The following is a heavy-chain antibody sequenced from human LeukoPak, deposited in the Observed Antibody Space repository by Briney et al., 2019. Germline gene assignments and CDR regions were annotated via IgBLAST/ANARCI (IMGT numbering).Heavy chain of an antibody. CDR3: ARASMDSSSWCEDDY. CDR1: DDSITMYY. CDR2: VDHTGST. J-gene: IGHJ4*02. V-gene: IGHV4-59*01. D-gene: IGHD6-13*01. Sequence: SETLSLTCSVSDDSITMYYWTWIRQPPGKGLEWIGYVDHTGSTNYNPSLKSRVTISLDTSKNQFSLKLSSVTAADTAVYYCARASMDSSSWCEDDYWGQGTLVTVSS.